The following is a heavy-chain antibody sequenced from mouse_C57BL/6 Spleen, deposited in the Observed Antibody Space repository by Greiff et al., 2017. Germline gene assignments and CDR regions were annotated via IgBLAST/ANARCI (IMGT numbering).Heavy chain of an antibody. CDR3: ARSANYYGSSYWYFDG. D-gene: IGHD1-1*01. CDR2: IYPGSGST. Sequence: QVQLQQPGAELVKPGASVKMSCKASGYTFTSYWITWVKQRPGQGLEWIGDIYPGSGSTNYNEKFKSKATSTVDTSSSTAYMQLSSLTSEDSSVYYCARSANYYGSSYWYFDGWGTGTTVTFAS. V-gene: IGHV1-55*01. J-gene: IGHJ1*03. CDR1: GYTFTSYW.